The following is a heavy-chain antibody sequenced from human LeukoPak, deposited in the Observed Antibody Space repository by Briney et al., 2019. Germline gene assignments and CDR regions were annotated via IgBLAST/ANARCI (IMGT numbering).Heavy chain of an antibody. D-gene: IGHD1-26*01. V-gene: IGHV3-23*01. CDR1: GFTFSSYA. Sequence: GGSPRLSCAASGFTFSSYAMSWVRQAPGKGLEWVSAISGSGGSTYYADSVKGRFTISRDNSKNTLYLQMNSLRAEDTAVYYCAKAQYSGSYLRLGAFDIWGQGTMVTVSS. J-gene: IGHJ3*02. CDR2: ISGSGGST. CDR3: AKAQYSGSYLRLGAFDI.